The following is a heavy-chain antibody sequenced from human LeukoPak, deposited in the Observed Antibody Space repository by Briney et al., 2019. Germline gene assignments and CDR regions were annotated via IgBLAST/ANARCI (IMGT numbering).Heavy chain of an antibody. CDR1: GLTFSSYS. D-gene: IGHD3-9*01. CDR3: ARGTVNFDWLSYFDY. V-gene: IGHV3-48*04. CDR2: ISSSSSTI. J-gene: IGHJ4*02. Sequence: GGSLRLSCAASGLTFSSYSMNWVRQAPGKGLEWVSYISSSSSTIYYTDSVKGRFTISRDNAKNSLYLQVNSLRAEDTAVYYCARGTVNFDWLSYFDYWGQGTRVTVSS.